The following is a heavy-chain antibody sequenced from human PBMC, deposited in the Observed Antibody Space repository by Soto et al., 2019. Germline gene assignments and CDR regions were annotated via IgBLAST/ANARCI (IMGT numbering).Heavy chain of an antibody. Sequence: EVQLLESGGDLIQPGGSLRLSCAASGFTFNIYTMTWVRQAPGKGLEWVSAISRYGDSTYYADSVEGRFTISRDNSKNTLYLQRNSLRAEDTAVYYCAKDRYLDHDSRGYLFDNWGQGTLVTVSS. CDR1: GFTFNIYT. CDR3: AKDRYLDHDSRGYLFDN. J-gene: IGHJ4*02. CDR2: ISRYGDST. D-gene: IGHD3-22*01. V-gene: IGHV3-23*01.